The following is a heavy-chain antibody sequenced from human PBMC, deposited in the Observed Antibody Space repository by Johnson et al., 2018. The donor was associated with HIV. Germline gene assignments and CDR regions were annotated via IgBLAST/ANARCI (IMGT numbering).Heavy chain of an antibody. CDR2: IRGRANTYAT. Sequence: VLLVESGGGLVQPGGSLELSCAASGFTFSGSAMHWVRQASGKGLEWVGRIRGRANTYATAYAASLKGSFTISRDDSTNTAYLQMNSLTPEDTAVYYCAKDAAAAALRAFDNWGQGTMVSVSS. CDR3: AKDAAAAALRAFDN. V-gene: IGHV3-73*01. D-gene: IGHD6-13*01. J-gene: IGHJ3*02. CDR1: GFTFSGSA.